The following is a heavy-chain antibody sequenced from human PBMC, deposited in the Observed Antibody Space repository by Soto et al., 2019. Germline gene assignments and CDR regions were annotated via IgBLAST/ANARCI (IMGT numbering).Heavy chain of an antibody. CDR2: IYYSGST. CDR1: GGSISSGGYY. Sequence: SETLSLTCTVSGGSISSGGYYWSWIRQHPGKGLEWIGYIYYSGSTYYNPSLKSRVTISVDTSKNQFSLKLSSVTAADTAVYYCARDHGSTGIDYWGQGTLVTVSS. CDR3: ARDHGSTGIDY. D-gene: IGHD1-1*01. J-gene: IGHJ4*02. V-gene: IGHV4-31*03.